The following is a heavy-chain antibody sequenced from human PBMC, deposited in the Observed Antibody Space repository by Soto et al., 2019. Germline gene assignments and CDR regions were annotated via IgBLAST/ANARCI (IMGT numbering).Heavy chain of an antibody. V-gene: IGHV1-18*04. Sequence: ASVKVSCKASGYTFTSYGIIWVRQAPGQGLEWMGWISAYNGNTNYAQKLQGRVTMTTDTSTGTAYMELRSLRSDDTAVYYCAREGTMVRGVTVGSYYYGMDVWGQGTTVTVSS. CDR3: AREGTMVRGVTVGSYYYGMDV. CDR1: GYTFTSYG. CDR2: ISAYNGNT. J-gene: IGHJ6*02. D-gene: IGHD3-10*01.